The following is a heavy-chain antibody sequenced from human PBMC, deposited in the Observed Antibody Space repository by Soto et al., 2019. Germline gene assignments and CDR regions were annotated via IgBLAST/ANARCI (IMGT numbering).Heavy chain of an antibody. J-gene: IGHJ6*02. Sequence: PSETLSLTCSVSGDSISSSNYYWGWIRQPPGKGLEWIGSIYYSGSTYYNPSLKSRVSMSLDLSKNHFSLKLTSLTAADTAVYYCARGPYCGGDCYTWTLDKGGMDVWGQGTTVTVSS. CDR2: IYYSGST. V-gene: IGHV4-39*02. CDR1: GDSISSSNYY. CDR3: ARGPYCGGDCYTWTLDKGGMDV. D-gene: IGHD2-21*01.